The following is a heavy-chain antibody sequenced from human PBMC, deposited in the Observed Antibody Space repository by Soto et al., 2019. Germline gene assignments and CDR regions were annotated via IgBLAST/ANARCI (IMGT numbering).Heavy chain of an antibody. CDR1: GFTFSSYW. Sequence: EVQLVESGGGLVQPGGSLRLSCAASGFTFSSYWMSWVRQAPGKGLEWVANIKQDGSEKYYVDSVKGRFTISRDNAKNSLYLQMNSLRADDTAVYYCARGERNYYGSGSHEDYWGQGTLVTVSS. V-gene: IGHV3-7*01. J-gene: IGHJ4*02. D-gene: IGHD3-10*01. CDR2: IKQDGSEK. CDR3: ARGERNYYGSGSHEDY.